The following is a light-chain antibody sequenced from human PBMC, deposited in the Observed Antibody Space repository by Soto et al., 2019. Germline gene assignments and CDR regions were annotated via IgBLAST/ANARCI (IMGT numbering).Light chain of an antibody. J-gene: IGLJ2*01. V-gene: IGLV2-14*01. CDR1: SSDVGGYNY. CDR2: DVS. Sequence: QSALTQPASVSGSPGQSITISCTGTSSDVGGYNYVSWYQQHPGKAPKLMIYDVSNRPSGVPNRFSGSKSGNTTSLTISGLQVEVEAGWYISSYTTSGSLVFGGGTKLTVL. CDR3: SSYTTSGSLV.